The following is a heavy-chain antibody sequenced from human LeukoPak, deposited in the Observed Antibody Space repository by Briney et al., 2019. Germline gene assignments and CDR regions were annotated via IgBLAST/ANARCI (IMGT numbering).Heavy chain of an antibody. CDR1: GGSFSGYY. V-gene: IGHV4-34*01. J-gene: IGHJ4*02. CDR3: ARVWDFMYSSGWIDY. CDR2: INHSGST. D-gene: IGHD6-19*01. Sequence: SETLSLTCAVYGGSFSGYYWSWIRQPPGKGLEWIGEINHSGSTNYNPSLKSRVTISVDKSKNQFSLKLSSVTAADTAVYYCARVWDFMYSSGWIDYWGQGTLVTVSS.